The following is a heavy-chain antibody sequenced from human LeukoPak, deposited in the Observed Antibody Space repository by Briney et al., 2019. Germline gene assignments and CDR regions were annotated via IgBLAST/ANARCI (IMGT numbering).Heavy chain of an antibody. D-gene: IGHD6-13*01. J-gene: IGHJ5*02. CDR2: ISGSGGST. Sequence: GGSLRLSCAASGFTFSSYGMSWVRQAPGKGLEWVSAISGSGGSTYYADSVKGRFTISRDNSKNTLYLQMNSLRAEDTAVYYCAKDTIAAAGIIWFDPWGQGTLVTVSS. V-gene: IGHV3-23*01. CDR3: AKDTIAAAGIIWFDP. CDR1: GFTFSSYG.